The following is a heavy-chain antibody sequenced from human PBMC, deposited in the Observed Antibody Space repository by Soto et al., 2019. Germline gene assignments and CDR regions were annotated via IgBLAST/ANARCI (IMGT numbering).Heavy chain of an antibody. Sequence: QVQLVQSGAEVKKPGSSVKVSCKASGGTFSSYAISWVRQAPGQGLEWMGGIIPIFGTANYAQKFKGRVTITEEESTRTAYMELRSLRSEDTAVYYCARDRYSRIHREYWFDPWGQGTLVTVSS. J-gene: IGHJ5*02. CDR1: GGTFSSYA. CDR3: ARDRYSRIHREYWFDP. V-gene: IGHV1-69*01. D-gene: IGHD1-26*01. CDR2: IIPIFGTA.